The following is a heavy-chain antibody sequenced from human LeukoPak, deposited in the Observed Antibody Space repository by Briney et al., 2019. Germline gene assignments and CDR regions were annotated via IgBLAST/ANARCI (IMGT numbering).Heavy chain of an antibody. V-gene: IGHV3-48*02. CDR1: GFTLSTYA. J-gene: IGHJ4*02. D-gene: IGHD1-26*01. CDR3: ARNKWAGF. Sequence: GGSLRLSCAASGFTLSTYAMNWVRQAPGKGLEWLSYISSSSSTIYYADSVKGRFTISRDNAKNSLYLQMNSLRDDDTAVYYCARNKWAGFWGQGTLVTVSS. CDR2: ISSSSSTI.